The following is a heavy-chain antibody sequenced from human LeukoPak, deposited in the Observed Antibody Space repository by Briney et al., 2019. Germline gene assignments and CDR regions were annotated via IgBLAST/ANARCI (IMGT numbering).Heavy chain of an antibody. Sequence: PSETLSLTCTVSGGSISSGNYYWSWIRQHPGKGLEWIGYMYYRGSTYYNPSLKSRVTISVDTSKNQFSLKLSSVTAADTAVYYCARGRITMVLYYGMDVWGQGTTVTVSS. V-gene: IGHV4-31*03. CDR2: MYYRGST. CDR1: GGSISSGNYY. J-gene: IGHJ6*02. D-gene: IGHD3-10*01. CDR3: ARGRITMVLYYGMDV.